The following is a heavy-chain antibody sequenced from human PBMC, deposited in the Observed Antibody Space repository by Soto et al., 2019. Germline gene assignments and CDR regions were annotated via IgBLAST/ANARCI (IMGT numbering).Heavy chain of an antibody. CDR2: INPSGGST. CDR3: SRGLMGYSNYAEYFQH. Sequence: ASVKVSCKASGYTFTSYYMHWVRQAPGQGLEWMGIINPSGGSTSYAQKFQGRVTMTRDTSTSTVYMELSSLRSEDTAVYYCSRGLMGYSNYAEYFQHWGQGTLVTVSS. D-gene: IGHD4-4*01. CDR1: GYTFTSYY. V-gene: IGHV1-46*01. J-gene: IGHJ1*01.